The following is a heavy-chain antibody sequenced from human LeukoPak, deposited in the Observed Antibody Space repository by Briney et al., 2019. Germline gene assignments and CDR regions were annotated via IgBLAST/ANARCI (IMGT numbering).Heavy chain of an antibody. CDR2: IYTSGST. V-gene: IGHV4-39*01. D-gene: IGHD3-22*01. CDR1: GGSISSSSYY. J-gene: IGHJ5*02. CDR3: ARSFGDRSGYFPQPLSFDP. Sequence: PSETLSLTCTVSGGSISSSSYYWGWIRQPPGKGLEWIGSIYTSGSTNYNPSLTSRATISVDTTKNQFSLKLSSVAAADTAVYYCARSFGDRSGYFPQPLSFDPWGQGTLVAVSS.